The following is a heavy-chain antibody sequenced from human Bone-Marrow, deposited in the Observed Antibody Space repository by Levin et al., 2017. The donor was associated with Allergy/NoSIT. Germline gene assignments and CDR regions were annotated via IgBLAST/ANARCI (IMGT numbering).Heavy chain of an antibody. CDR2: IYSGGTT. J-gene: IGHJ4*02. CDR3: ARASSGDSSGYYPANFDC. D-gene: IGHD3-22*01. CDR1: GFTVSSNY. V-gene: IGHV3-53*01. Sequence: GGSLRLSCAASGFTVSSNYMSWVRQAPGKGLEWVSIIYSGGTTHYAASVKGRFTISRDNSKNTLYLQINTLRAEDTAVYYCARASSGDSSGYYPANFDCWGRGTLVTVSS.